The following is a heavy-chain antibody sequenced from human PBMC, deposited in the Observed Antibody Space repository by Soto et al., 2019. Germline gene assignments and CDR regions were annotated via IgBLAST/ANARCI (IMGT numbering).Heavy chain of an antibody. V-gene: IGHV1-18*01. CDR1: GYTFTSYG. J-gene: IGHJ4*02. Sequence: QVQLVQSGAEVKKPGASVKVSCKASGYTFTSYGMGWVRQAPGQGLEWMGWISAYNGNTNYAQKLQGRLTLTXXTSTSTAYMDLRSLRSDDSAVYYCARDPGSYALDYWGQGTLVTVSS. CDR2: ISAYNGNT. D-gene: IGHD1-26*01. CDR3: ARDPGSYALDY.